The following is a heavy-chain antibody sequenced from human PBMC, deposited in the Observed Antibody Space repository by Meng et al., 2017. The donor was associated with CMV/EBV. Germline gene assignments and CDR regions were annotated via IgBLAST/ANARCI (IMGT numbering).Heavy chain of an antibody. D-gene: IGHD4-11*01. CDR1: GFAFSNFA. V-gene: IGHV3-23*01. CDR3: AKGRVPDYSMVASFDP. J-gene: IGHJ5*02. CDR2: ISGGGIRS. Sequence: ETLSLTCIASGFAFSNFAMTWVRQAPGKGLEWVSIISGGGIRSYHTDSVKGRFTISRDNSKNTLYLQMNSLRADDTAVYYCAKGRVPDYSMVASFDPWGQGTLVTVSS.